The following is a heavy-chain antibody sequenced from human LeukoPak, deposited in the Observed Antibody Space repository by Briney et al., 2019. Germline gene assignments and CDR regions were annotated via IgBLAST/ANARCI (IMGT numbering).Heavy chain of an antibody. J-gene: IGHJ4*02. V-gene: IGHV3-23*01. CDR3: ATETATTITTTGSYY. D-gene: IGHD4-11*01. Sequence: PGGSLRLSCAASGLTFSNYAMSWVCQAPGKGLEWVSTITSSGTLTFYTDSVKGRFTISRDNYKDTLYLQMNSLRAEDTALYYCATETATTITTTGSYYWGQGTLVTVSP. CDR2: ITSSGTLT. CDR1: GLTFSNYA.